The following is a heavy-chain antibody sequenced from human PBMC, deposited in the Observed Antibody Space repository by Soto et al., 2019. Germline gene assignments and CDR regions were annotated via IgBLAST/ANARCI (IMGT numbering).Heavy chain of an antibody. CDR3: ATGVVRGVKDY. D-gene: IGHD3-10*01. J-gene: IGHJ4*02. CDR1: GGTFSSYA. V-gene: IGHV1-69*13. CDR2: IIPIFGTA. Sequence: GASVKVSCKASGGTFSSYAISWVRQAPGQGLEWMGGIIPIFGTANYAQKFQGRVTITADESTSTAYMELSSLSSEDTAVYYCATGVVRGVKDYWGQGTLVTVSS.